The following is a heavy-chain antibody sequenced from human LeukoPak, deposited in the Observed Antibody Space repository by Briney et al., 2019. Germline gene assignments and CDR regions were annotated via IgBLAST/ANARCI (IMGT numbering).Heavy chain of an antibody. CDR2: IYTSGST. V-gene: IGHV4-4*07. J-gene: IGHJ3*02. CDR3: ARDRCNSTNCSARVAFDI. D-gene: IGHD2-2*01. CDR1: GGSISNYY. Sequence: SETLSLTCTVSGGSISNYYWSWVRQPAGKGLEWIGRIYTSGSTNYDPSLESRVTMSVDTSRKQFSLILSSVTAADTAVYYCARDRCNSTNCSARVAFDIWGQGTMVTVSS.